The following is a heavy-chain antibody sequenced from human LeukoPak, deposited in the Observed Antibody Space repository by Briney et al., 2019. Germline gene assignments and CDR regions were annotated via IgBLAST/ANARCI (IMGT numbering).Heavy chain of an antibody. J-gene: IGHJ6*02. Sequence: SQTLTLTSAVSGGSICSGGYSWSWIRQPPGKGLEWIGYIFHSGGTNYNPFLKSRVTISVDTSKNQFSLKLSSVTAADTAVYYCAREWVTILSLHYYYYGMDVWGQGTTVTVSS. CDR1: GGSICSGGYS. V-gene: IGHV4-30-2*01. CDR2: IFHSGGT. CDR3: AREWVTILSLHYYYYGMDV. D-gene: IGHD4-17*01.